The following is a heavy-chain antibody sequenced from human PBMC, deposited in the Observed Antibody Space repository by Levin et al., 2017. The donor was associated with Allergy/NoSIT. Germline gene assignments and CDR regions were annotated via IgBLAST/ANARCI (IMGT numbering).Heavy chain of an antibody. D-gene: IGHD6-13*01. V-gene: IGHV3-7*01. Sequence: SCAASGFSFSTYWMTWVRQAPGKGLEWVANIKRDGSEKYYVDSVKGRFSISRDNAKKSLHLQMNSLRAEDTAVYYCARNTYYSSWYSFSPDYALDVWGQGTTVTVSS. CDR2: IKRDGSEK. J-gene: IGHJ6*02. CDR3: ARNTYYSSWYSFSPDYALDV. CDR1: GFSFSTYW.